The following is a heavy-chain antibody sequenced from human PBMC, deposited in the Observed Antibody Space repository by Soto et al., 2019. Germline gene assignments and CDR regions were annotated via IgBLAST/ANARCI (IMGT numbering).Heavy chain of an antibody. CDR3: ARATLDSSSWYDGFWDYYYGMDV. J-gene: IGHJ6*02. CDR2: IIPIFGTA. CDR1: GGTFSSYA. D-gene: IGHD6-13*01. V-gene: IGHV1-69*12. Sequence: QVQLVQSGAEVKKPGSSVKVSCKASGGTFSSYAISWVRQAPGQGLEWMGGIIPIFGTANYAQKFQGRVTITADESTSTAYMELSSLRSEDTAVYYCARATLDSSSWYDGFWDYYYGMDVWGQGTTVTVSS.